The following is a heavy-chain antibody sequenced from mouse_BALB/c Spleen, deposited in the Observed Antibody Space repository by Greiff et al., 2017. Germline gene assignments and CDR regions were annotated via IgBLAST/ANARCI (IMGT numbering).Heavy chain of an antibody. CDR2: IDPANGNT. CDR3: ARGPRGVYYGYAHY. CDR1: GFNIKDTY. Sequence: EVQLQQSGAELVKPGASVKLSCTASGFNIKDTYMHWVKQRPEQGLEWIGRIDPANGNTKYDPKFQGKATITADTSSNTAYLQLSSLTSGDTAVYYCARGPRGVYYGYAHYWGQGTTLTVSS. D-gene: IGHD2-2*01. J-gene: IGHJ2*01. V-gene: IGHV14-3*02.